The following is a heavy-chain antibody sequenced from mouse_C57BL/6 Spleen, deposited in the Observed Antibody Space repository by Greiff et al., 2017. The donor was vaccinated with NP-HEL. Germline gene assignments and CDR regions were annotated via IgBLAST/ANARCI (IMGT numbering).Heavy chain of an antibody. CDR2: INPSNGGT. Sequence: QVQLQQSGTELVKPGASVKLSCKASGYTFTSYWMHWVKQRPGQGLEWIGNINPSNGGTNYNEKFKSKATLTVDKSSSTAYMQLSRLTSEDSAVYYCARTDLNYAMDYWGQGTSVTVSS. J-gene: IGHJ4*01. V-gene: IGHV1-53*01. CDR3: ARTDLNYAMDY. CDR1: GYTFTSYW.